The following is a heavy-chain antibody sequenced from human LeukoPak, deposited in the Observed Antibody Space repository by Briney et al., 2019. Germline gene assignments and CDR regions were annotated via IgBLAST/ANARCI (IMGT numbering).Heavy chain of an antibody. J-gene: IGHJ6*02. CDR2: IYYSGST. CDR1: GGSISSYY. D-gene: IGHD2-21*01. V-gene: IGHV4-59*08. CDR3: ARLRVDWDYYYGMDV. Sequence: PSETLSLTCTVSGGSISSYYWSWIRQPPGKGLEWIGYIYYSGSTNYNPSLKSRVTISVDTSKNQFSLKLSSVIAADTAAYYCARLRVDWDYYYGMDVWGQGTTVTVSS.